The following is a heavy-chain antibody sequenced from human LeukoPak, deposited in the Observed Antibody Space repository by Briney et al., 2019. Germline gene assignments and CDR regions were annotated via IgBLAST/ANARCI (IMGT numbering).Heavy chain of an antibody. CDR2: IIPIFGTA. D-gene: IGHD3-3*01. Sequence: ASVKVSCKASGGTFSSYAISWVRQAPGQGLEWMGGIIPIFGTANYAQKFQGRVTITTDESTSTAYMELSSLRSEDTAVYYCAGTIFGVVIFDYLGEGTLVTVSS. J-gene: IGHJ4*02. V-gene: IGHV1-69*05. CDR3: AGTIFGVVIFDY. CDR1: GGTFSSYA.